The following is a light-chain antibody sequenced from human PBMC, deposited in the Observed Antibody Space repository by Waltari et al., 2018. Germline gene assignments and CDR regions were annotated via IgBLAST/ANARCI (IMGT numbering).Light chain of an antibody. CDR3: QQSYSTPPLT. Sequence: DIQLTQSPSSLSASVGDRVTITCRANQSISSYLNWYQQKPGKAPKHLIYAASSLQSGVPSRFSGSGAGTEFTLTISSLQPEDFATYYCQQSYSTPPLTFGGGTKVEIK. CDR2: AAS. CDR1: QSISSY. J-gene: IGKJ4*01. V-gene: IGKV1-39*01.